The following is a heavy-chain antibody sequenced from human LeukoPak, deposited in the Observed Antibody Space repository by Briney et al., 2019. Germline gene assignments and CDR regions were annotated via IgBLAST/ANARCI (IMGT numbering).Heavy chain of an antibody. CDR3: ASIYCSSTSCTIDY. CDR1: GGSISSSSYY. CDR2: IYYSGST. D-gene: IGHD2-2*01. Sequence: PSETLSLTCTVSGGSISSSSYYCGWIRQPPGKGLEWIGSIYYSGSTYYNPSLKSRVTISVDTSKNQFSLKLSSVTAADTAVYCCASIYCSSTSCTIDYWGQGTLVTVSS. V-gene: IGHV4-39*01. J-gene: IGHJ4*02.